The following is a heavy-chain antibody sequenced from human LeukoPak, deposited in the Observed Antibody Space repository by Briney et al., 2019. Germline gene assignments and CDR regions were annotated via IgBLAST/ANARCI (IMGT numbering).Heavy chain of an antibody. D-gene: IGHD3-22*01. CDR2: IYYSGST. V-gene: IGHV4-61*05. CDR1: GGSISSTSYY. CDR3: ARAGYYYDSSGYSPPDC. Sequence: PSETLSLTCTVSGGSISSTSYYWGWIRQPPGKGLEWIGYIYYSGSTNYNPSLKSRVTISVDTSKNQFSLKLSSVTAADTAVYYCARAGYYYDSSGYSPPDCWGQGTLVTVSS. J-gene: IGHJ4*02.